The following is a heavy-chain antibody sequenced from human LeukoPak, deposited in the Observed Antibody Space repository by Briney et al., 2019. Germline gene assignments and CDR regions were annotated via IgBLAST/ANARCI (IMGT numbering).Heavy chain of an antibody. J-gene: IGHJ4*02. CDR2: INPNSGGT. Sequence: GASVKVSCKASGYTFINYYMHWVRQAPGQGLEWMGWINPNSGGTNYAQKFQGRVTMTRDTSISTAYMELSRLRSDDTAVYYCARDGPYYGSGSPSYSIDYWGQGTLVTVSS. CDR1: GYTFINYY. CDR3: ARDGPYYGSGSPSYSIDY. D-gene: IGHD3-10*01. V-gene: IGHV1-2*02.